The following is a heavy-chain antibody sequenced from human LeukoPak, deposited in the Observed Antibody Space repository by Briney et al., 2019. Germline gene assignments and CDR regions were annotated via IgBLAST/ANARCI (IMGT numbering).Heavy chain of an antibody. CDR1: GGSFSGHY. Sequence: SETLSLTCAVYGGSFSGHYWSWIRQPPGKGLEWIGEINHSGSTNYNPSLKSRVTISVDTSKNQFSLKLSSVTAADTAVYYCARGGRYRPTRLDYYYYYMDVWGKGTTVTVSS. D-gene: IGHD6-19*01. J-gene: IGHJ6*03. CDR3: ARGGRYRPTRLDYYYYYMDV. V-gene: IGHV4-34*01. CDR2: INHSGST.